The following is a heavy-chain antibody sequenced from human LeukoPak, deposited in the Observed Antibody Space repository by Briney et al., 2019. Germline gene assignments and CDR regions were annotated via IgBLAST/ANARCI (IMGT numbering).Heavy chain of an antibody. J-gene: IGHJ5*02. CDR1: GFTFSSYS. V-gene: IGHV3-21*01. Sequence: GGSLRLSCAASGFTFSSYSMNWVRQAPGKGLEWVSSISSSSSYIYYADSVKGRFTISRDNAKNSLYLQMNSLRAEDTAVYYCARDWDVGYCSSTSCSNYNWFDPWGQGTLVTVSS. CDR2: ISSSSSYI. D-gene: IGHD2-2*01. CDR3: ARDWDVGYCSSTSCSNYNWFDP.